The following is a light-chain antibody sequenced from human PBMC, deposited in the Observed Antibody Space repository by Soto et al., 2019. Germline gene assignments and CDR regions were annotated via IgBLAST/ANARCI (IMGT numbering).Light chain of an antibody. CDR3: QQYYSTPKWT. J-gene: IGKJ1*01. V-gene: IGKV4-1*01. CDR1: QSGLYSSNNKNY. CDR2: WAS. Sequence: DIVMTQSPDSLAVSLGERATINCKSSQSGLYSSNNKNYLAWYQQKPGQPPKLLIYWASTRESGVPDLFSGSGSGTDFTLTISSLHAEDVAVYYCQQYYSTPKWTFGQGTKVEIK.